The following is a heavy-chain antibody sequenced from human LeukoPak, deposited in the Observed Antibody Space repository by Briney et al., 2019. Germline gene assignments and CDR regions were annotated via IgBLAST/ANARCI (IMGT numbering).Heavy chain of an antibody. CDR3: ARGKERAWDVWGSYPFFDY. V-gene: IGHV3-21*04. CDR1: GFTFRSYS. D-gene: IGHD3-16*01. Sequence: GGSLRLSCAASGFTFRSYSMNWVRQAPGKGLEWVSSISTSRSYIYYADSVKGRFTISRDNAKNSLYLQMNSLRAADTAVYYCARGKERAWDVWGSYPFFDYWGQGTLVTVSS. J-gene: IGHJ4*02. CDR2: ISTSRSYI.